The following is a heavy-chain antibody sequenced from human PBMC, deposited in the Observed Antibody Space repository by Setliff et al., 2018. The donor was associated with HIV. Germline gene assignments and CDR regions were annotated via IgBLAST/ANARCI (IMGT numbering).Heavy chain of an antibody. Sequence: PGGSLRLSCAASGFTFSSYWIRWVRQAPGKGLVWVSRISADGGDTSYADSVKGRFTISRDNAMNTAYLQMNSLRGEDTALYYCSLGYCSGGSCYSDPEVAFDIWGQGTMVTVSS. V-gene: IGHV3-74*01. CDR2: ISADGGDT. CDR3: SLGYCSGGSCYSDPEVAFDI. D-gene: IGHD2-15*01. J-gene: IGHJ3*02. CDR1: GFTFSSYW.